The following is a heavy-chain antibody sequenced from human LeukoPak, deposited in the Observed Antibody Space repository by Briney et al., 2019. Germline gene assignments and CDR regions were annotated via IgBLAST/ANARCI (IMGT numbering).Heavy chain of an antibody. CDR3: AKDQRYWAV. D-gene: IGHD3-9*01. CDR2: ISTSGGDT. V-gene: IGHV3-23*01. Sequence: GGSLRLSCAVSGFTFSNYAMTWVRQAPGKGLEWVAGISTSGGDTYYADSVKGRFTISRGNSKNTVFLQMNSLRAEDTAVYFCAKDQRYWAVWGQGTTVTVSS. J-gene: IGHJ6*02. CDR1: GFTFSNYA.